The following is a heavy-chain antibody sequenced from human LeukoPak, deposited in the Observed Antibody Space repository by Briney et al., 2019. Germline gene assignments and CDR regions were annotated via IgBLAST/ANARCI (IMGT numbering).Heavy chain of an antibody. CDR2: IRYDGSNK. J-gene: IGHJ6*02. CDR1: GFTFSSYG. CDR3: AKETHYYGSGSYLYGMDV. D-gene: IGHD3-10*01. Sequence: GGSLRLSCAASGFTFSSYGMHWVRQAPGKGLEWVAFIRYDGSNKHYADSVKGRFTISRDNSKNTLYLQMNSLRAEDTAVYYCAKETHYYGSGSYLYGMDVWGQGTTVTVSS. V-gene: IGHV3-30*02.